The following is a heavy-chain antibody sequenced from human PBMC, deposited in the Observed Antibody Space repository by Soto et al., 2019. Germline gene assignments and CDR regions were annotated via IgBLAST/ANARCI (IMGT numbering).Heavy chain of an antibody. CDR3: ARNHDFWIGVGGGMDV. D-gene: IGHD3-3*01. Sequence: SVKVSFKASTYNFKTLIISWVRQAPGQGLEWVGWISAYNGDTQYGLKFHDRVTMTTDTSTTTAYLELRSLTTDDTALYFCARNHDFWIGVGGGMDVWGQGTTVTVS. V-gene: IGHV1-18*01. CDR2: ISAYNGDT. CDR1: TYNFKTLI. J-gene: IGHJ6*02.